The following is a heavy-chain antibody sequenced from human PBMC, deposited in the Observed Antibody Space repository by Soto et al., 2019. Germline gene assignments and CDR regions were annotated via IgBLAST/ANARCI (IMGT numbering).Heavy chain of an antibody. CDR1: GGTFSNYA. J-gene: IGHJ6*02. D-gene: IGHD6-19*01. CDR2: IVPIFGTT. Sequence: QVQLVQSGAELKKPGSSVKVSCKASGGTFSNYAISWVRQAPGQGLEWMGGIVPIFGTTFYTRKFQDRATIIADDSTTTAYLELSSLRSEDTAIYYCARVEAVAGLYNYHGLDVWGQGTAVSVSS. V-gene: IGHV1-69*12. CDR3: ARVEAVAGLYNYHGLDV.